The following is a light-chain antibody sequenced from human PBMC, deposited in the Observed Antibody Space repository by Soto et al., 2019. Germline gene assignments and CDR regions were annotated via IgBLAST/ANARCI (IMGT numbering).Light chain of an antibody. J-gene: IGKJ1*01. V-gene: IGKV3-15*01. CDR1: QSVSSN. CDR2: GAS. Sequence: EIVMTQSPATLYVSPGERATLSCRASQSVSSNLAWYQQKPGQAPRLLIYGASTRATGIPARFSGSGSGTEFTLTISSLQSEDFAVYYGQQYNNWPQTFGQGTKVEIK. CDR3: QQYNNWPQT.